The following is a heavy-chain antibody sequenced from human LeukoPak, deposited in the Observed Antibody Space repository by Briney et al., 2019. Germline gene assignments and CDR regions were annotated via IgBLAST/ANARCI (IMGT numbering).Heavy chain of an antibody. Sequence: SDTLSLTCAVSGYSISSSNWWGWLRQPPGKGLEWIGYIYYSGSTNYNPSLKSRVTISVDTSKNQFSLKLSSVTAADTAVYYCARTPGSHYYYYFGMYVWGQGATFTVSS. D-gene: IGHD3-10*01. J-gene: IGHJ6*02. V-gene: IGHV4-28*01. CDR2: IYYSGST. CDR1: GYSISSSNW. CDR3: ARTPGSHYYYYFGMYV.